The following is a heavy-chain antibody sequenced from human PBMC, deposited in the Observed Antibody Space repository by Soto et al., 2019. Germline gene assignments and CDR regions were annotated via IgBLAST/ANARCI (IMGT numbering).Heavy chain of an antibody. J-gene: IGHJ5*02. CDR3: ARGHMSQLELTPVGWFDP. CDR1: GESLSGYY. D-gene: IGHD1-1*01. Sequence: QVQLQQWGAGLLKPSETLSLTCAVYGESLSGYYWSWIRQAPGKGLERIGEVNHSGSTNYNPSLKSRVTISVDTVSKQFSVKLTSVTAADTAVYYCARGHMSQLELTPVGWFDPWGQGTLVTVSS. V-gene: IGHV4-34*01. CDR2: VNHSGST.